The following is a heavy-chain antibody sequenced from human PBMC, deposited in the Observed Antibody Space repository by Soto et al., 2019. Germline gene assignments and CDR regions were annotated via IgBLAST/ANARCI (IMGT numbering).Heavy chain of an antibody. J-gene: IGHJ6*02. CDR1: GGTFSSYA. Sequence: QVQLVQSGAEVKKPGSSVKVSCKASGGTFSSYAISWVRQAPGQGLEWMGGIIPIFGTANYAQKFQGRVTITADESTSTAYMELSNLRSEDTAVYYCARSNYDILTGGYYYGMDVWGQGTTVTVSS. CDR2: IIPIFGTA. V-gene: IGHV1-69*01. D-gene: IGHD3-9*01. CDR3: ARSNYDILTGGYYYGMDV.